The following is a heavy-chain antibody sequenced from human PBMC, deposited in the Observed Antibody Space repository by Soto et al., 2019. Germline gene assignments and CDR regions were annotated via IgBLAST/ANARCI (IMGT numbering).Heavy chain of an antibody. J-gene: IGHJ6*02. CDR2: ISSSSSYI. CDR1: GFTFTSHT. V-gene: IGHV3-21*01. CDR3: ARGIEWLVGGMDV. Sequence: ESGGGLVKPGGSLRLSCAASGFTFTSHTMNWVRQAPGKGLEWVSSISSSSSYIYYADSVKGRFTISRDNAKNSLYLQMNSLRAEDTAVYYCARGIEWLVGGMDVWGQGTTVTVSS. D-gene: IGHD3-3*01.